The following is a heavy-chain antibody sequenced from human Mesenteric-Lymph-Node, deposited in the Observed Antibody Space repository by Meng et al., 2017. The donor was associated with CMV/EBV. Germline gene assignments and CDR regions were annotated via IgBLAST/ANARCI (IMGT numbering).Heavy chain of an antibody. CDR1: GFTFSHYG. D-gene: IGHD5-18*01. Sequence: GESLKISCAASGFTFSHYGMHWVRQAPGKGLEWLALVSHDGSTKYYADSVKGRFTISRDNAKNTLSLQMNNLRPEDTAVYYCAKWAGYSYGTLDYWGQGALVTVSS. CDR2: VSHDGSTK. J-gene: IGHJ4*02. V-gene: IGHV3-30*18. CDR3: AKWAGYSYGTLDY.